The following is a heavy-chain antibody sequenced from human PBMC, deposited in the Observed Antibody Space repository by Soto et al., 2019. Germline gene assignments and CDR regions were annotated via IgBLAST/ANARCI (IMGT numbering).Heavy chain of an antibody. D-gene: IGHD2-15*01. J-gene: IGHJ3*02. CDR3: ASRGNKCSGGSCYGAFDI. Sequence: GESLKISCKGSGYSFTSYWIGWVRQMPGKGLEWMGIIYPGDSDTRYSPSFQGQVTISADKSISTAYLQWSSLKASDTAMYYCASRGNKCSGGSCYGAFDIWGQGTMVTVSS. CDR1: GYSFTSYW. CDR2: IYPGDSDT. V-gene: IGHV5-51*01.